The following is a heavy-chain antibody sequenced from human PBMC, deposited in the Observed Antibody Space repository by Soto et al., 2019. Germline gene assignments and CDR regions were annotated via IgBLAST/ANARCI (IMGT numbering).Heavy chain of an antibody. CDR3: ANSLGLGYYGAGSAGYYGVDV. Sequence: EVQLVESGGGLVQPGESLRLSCAASGFTFSRYWIHWVRQAPGKGLEWVSRINSDGSSATYADSVRGRFTISRDNAKNMVEQQMKMQTAGNTDFFYGANSLGLGYYGAGSAGYYGVDVWGQGTTVTVSS. CDR1: GFTFSRYW. CDR2: INSDGSSA. D-gene: IGHD3-3*01. J-gene: IGHJ6*02. V-gene: IGHV3-74*01.